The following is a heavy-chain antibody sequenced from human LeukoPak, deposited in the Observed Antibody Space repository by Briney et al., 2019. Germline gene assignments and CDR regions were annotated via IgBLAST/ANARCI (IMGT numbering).Heavy chain of an antibody. J-gene: IGHJ6*02. CDR2: IWYDGSNK. CDR1: GFTFSSYG. D-gene: IGHD6-13*01. V-gene: IGHV3-33*01. CDR3: ARGPSSSWFKYYYYGMDV. Sequence: GGSLRLSCAASGFTFSSYGMHWVRQAPGKGLEWVAVIWYDGSNKYYADSVKGRFIISRDNSKNTLYLQMNSLRAEDTAVYYCARGPSSSWFKYYYYGMDVWGQGTTVTVSS.